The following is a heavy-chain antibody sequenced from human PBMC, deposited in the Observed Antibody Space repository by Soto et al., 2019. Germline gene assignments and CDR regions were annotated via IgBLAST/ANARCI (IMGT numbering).Heavy chain of an antibody. CDR2: MYSGGIT. V-gene: IGHV4-39*01. CDR1: GGSFSSSTYY. J-gene: IGHJ5*02. D-gene: IGHD3-22*01. Sequence: QLQLQESGPGLVKPSETLSLTCTVSGGSFSSSTYYWGWIRQPPGKGLEWIGSMYSGGITYYNPSLKSRVTVSVDTSKNHFSLKLTSVTAADTAMYYCARQPYDSTGYYYGAWGQGTLVTVSS. CDR3: ARQPYDSTGYYYGA.